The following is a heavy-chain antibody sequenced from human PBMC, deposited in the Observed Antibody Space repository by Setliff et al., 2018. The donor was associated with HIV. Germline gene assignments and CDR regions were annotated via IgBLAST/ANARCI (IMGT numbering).Heavy chain of an antibody. J-gene: IGHJ6*02. CDR1: GFTFSDSN. Sequence: PGGSLRLSCAASGFTFSDSNMGWIRQAPGKGLEWVSYISSRSGYTNYADSVKGRFTISRDNSKNTLYVQMNSLRVEDTAVYYCARDQLAMVRRNGMDVWGQGTTVTVSS. V-gene: IGHV3-11*06. D-gene: IGHD3-10*01. CDR3: ARDQLAMVRRNGMDV. CDR2: ISSRSGYT.